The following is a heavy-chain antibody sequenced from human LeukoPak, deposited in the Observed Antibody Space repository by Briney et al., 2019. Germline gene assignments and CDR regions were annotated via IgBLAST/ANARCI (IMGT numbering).Heavy chain of an antibody. V-gene: IGHV1-18*01. CDR3: ARVRTPFGVVASPDALDV. CDR2: ITADNFNT. CDR1: GYTFNSYP. Sequence: ASVKVSCKASGYTFNSYPLTWVRQAPGVGFEWVGWITADNFNTNYAQKFQGRVTLTKETSTNTAYMEMRSLMSDDTAVYYCARVRTPFGVVASPDALDVWGQGTTVTVSS. J-gene: IGHJ3*01. D-gene: IGHD3-3*01.